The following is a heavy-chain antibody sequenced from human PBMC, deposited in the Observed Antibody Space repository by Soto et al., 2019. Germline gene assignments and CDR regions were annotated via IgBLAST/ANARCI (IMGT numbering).Heavy chain of an antibody. CDR1: GFTFISYA. V-gene: IGHV3-23*01. J-gene: IGHJ4*02. CDR3: AKGGEYSYTFDY. Sequence: GGSLRLSCAASGFTFISYAINWCGQAPGKGLEWVSSISGTGQNKYYSDSVKGRFTISRDYSKDTLDLQLNSLRAEDTAIYYCAKGGEYSYTFDYWGQGALVTVSS. CDR2: ISGTGQNK. D-gene: IGHD5-18*01.